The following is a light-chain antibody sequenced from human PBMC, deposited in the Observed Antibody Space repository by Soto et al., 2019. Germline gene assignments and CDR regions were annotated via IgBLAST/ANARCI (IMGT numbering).Light chain of an antibody. V-gene: IGKV3-20*01. Sequence: EIVLTQSPGTLSLSPGERATLSCRASQSVSSSFLAWYQQKPGQAPRLLIYGASSRATGIPDRFSGSGSGTAFTLTISGLEPEDVAVYYCQQYGSSPWTFGQGTKVEIK. CDR1: QSVSSSF. J-gene: IGKJ1*01. CDR2: GAS. CDR3: QQYGSSPWT.